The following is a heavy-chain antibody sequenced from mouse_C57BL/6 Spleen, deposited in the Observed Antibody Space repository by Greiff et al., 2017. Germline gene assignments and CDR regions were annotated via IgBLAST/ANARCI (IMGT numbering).Heavy chain of an antibody. J-gene: IGHJ4*01. CDR2: IHPNSGST. CDR1: GYTFTSYW. D-gene: IGHD3-2*01. Sequence: QVQLQQPGAELVKPGASVKLSCKASGYTFTSYWMHWVKQRPGQGLEWIGMIHPNSGSTNYNEKFKSKATLTVDKSSSTAYMQLSSLTSEDSAVYYCARETAPDLYYAMDYWGQGTSVTVSS. V-gene: IGHV1-64*01. CDR3: ARETAPDLYYAMDY.